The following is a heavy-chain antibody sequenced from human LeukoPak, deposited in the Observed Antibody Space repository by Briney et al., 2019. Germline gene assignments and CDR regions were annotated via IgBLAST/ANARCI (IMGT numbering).Heavy chain of an antibody. D-gene: IGHD3-10*01. J-gene: IGHJ4*02. CDR3: AKDGVWFGELPYFDY. V-gene: IGHV3-23*01. Sequence: GGSLRLSCAASGFTFSTYALSWVRQAPGKGLEWVSAISGSGGSTIYAHSVKGRFTISRDNSKNTLYLQMNSLRAEDTAVYYCAKDGVWFGELPYFDYWGQGTLVTVSS. CDR2: ISGSGGST. CDR1: GFTFSTYA.